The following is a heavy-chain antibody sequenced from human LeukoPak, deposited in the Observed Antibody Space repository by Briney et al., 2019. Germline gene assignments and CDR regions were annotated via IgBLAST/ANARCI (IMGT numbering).Heavy chain of an antibody. J-gene: IGHJ6*03. D-gene: IGHD2-2*01. CDR2: IIPIFGTA. Sequence: SVKVSCKASGGTFSSYAISWVRQAPGQGLEWIGGIIPIFGTANYAQKFQGRVTITADKSTSTAYMELSSLRSEDTAVYYCARGVQKGYCSSTSCLSSYYYYMGVWGKGTTVTVSS. CDR1: GGTFSSYA. CDR3: ARGVQKGYCSSTSCLSSYYYYMGV. V-gene: IGHV1-69*06.